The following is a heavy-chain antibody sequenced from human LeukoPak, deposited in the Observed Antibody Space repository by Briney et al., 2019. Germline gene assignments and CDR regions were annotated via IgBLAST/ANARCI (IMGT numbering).Heavy chain of an antibody. D-gene: IGHD6-19*01. V-gene: IGHV3-30*18. Sequence: GGSLRLSCAASGFTFSSYGMHWVRQAPGKGLEWVAVISYDGSNKYYTDSVKGRFTISRDNSKNTLYLQMNSLRAEDTAVYYCAEDHYQWLVGYWGQGTLVTVSS. CDR3: AEDHYQWLVGY. J-gene: IGHJ4*02. CDR1: GFTFSSYG. CDR2: ISYDGSNK.